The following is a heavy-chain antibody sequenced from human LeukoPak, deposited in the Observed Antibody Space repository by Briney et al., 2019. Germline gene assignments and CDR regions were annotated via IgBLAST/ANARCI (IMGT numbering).Heavy chain of an antibody. D-gene: IGHD3-22*01. Sequence: SETLSLTCTVSGGSMSSYSWSWIRQPPGKGLEWMGYIYYSGSTNYNPSLKSRVTISVDTSKNQFSLKLSSVTAADTAVYYCARHTTPYESSGYSFDDWGQGTLVTVSS. CDR2: IYYSGST. CDR1: GGSMSSYS. J-gene: IGHJ4*02. V-gene: IGHV4-59*08. CDR3: ARHTTPYESSGYSFDD.